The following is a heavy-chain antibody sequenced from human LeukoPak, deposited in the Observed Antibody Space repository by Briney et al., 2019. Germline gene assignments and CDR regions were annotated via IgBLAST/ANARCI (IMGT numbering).Heavy chain of an antibody. Sequence: PGGSLRLSCAASGFTFDSYGMNWVRQAPGKGLEWVLGISGSGVYTYYADSVKGRFTISRDNSKNTLYLQMNSLRAEDTAVYYCAKDYYDSSASYYFDYWGQGTLVTVSS. CDR1: GFTFDSYG. J-gene: IGHJ4*02. CDR2: ISGSGVYT. D-gene: IGHD3-22*01. V-gene: IGHV3-23*01. CDR3: AKDYYDSSASYYFDY.